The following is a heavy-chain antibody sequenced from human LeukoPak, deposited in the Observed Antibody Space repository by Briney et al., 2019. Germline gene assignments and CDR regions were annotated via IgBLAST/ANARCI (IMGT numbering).Heavy chain of an antibody. Sequence: PSETLSLTCTVSGGSISSSSYYWGWIRQPPGKGLEWIGSIYYSGSTYYNPSLKSRLTISVDTSKNQFSLKLSSVTAADTAVYYCARRRGGDYGMYYYYYMDVWGKGTTVTVSS. CDR1: GGSISSSSYY. D-gene: IGHD4-17*01. CDR3: ARRRGGDYGMYYYYYMDV. V-gene: IGHV4-39*07. CDR2: IYYSGST. J-gene: IGHJ6*03.